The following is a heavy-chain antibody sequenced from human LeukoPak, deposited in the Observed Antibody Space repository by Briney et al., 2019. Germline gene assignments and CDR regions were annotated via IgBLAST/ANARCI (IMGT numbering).Heavy chain of an antibody. V-gene: IGHV4-59*01. CDR3: ARSDYDFWSGYRSAYFDY. CDR2: IYYSGST. CDR1: GGSISDYY. J-gene: IGHJ4*02. Sequence: PSETLSLTCTVSGGSISDYYWSWIRQPPGKGLEWIGYIYYSGSTNYNPSLKSRVTISVDTSKNQFSLKLSSVTAADTAVYYCARSDYDFWSGYRSAYFDYWGQGTLVTVSS. D-gene: IGHD3-3*01.